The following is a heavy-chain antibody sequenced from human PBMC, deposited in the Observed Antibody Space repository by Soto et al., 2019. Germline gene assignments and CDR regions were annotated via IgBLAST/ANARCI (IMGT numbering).Heavy chain of an antibody. J-gene: IGHJ4*02. CDR1: SGSISSSNW. D-gene: IGHD2-15*01. V-gene: IGHV4-4*02. CDR3: ARSGGYCSGGSCYSFDY. CDR2: IYHSGST. Sequence: QVQLQESGPGLVKPSGTLSLTCAVSSGSISSSNWWSWVRQPPWKGLEWIGEIYHSGSTNYNPSLKSRVTLSVDKSKNQFSLKLSSVTAADTAVYYCARSGGYCSGGSCYSFDYWGQGTLVTVSS.